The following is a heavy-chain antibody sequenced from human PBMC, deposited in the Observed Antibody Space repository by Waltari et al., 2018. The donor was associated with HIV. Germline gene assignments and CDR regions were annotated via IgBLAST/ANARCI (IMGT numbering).Heavy chain of an antibody. CDR2: ISFDGSNQ. CDR3: ATGQQVWETWSQLDY. V-gene: IGHV3-30*03. CDR1: GFISGIHG. J-gene: IGHJ4*02. D-gene: IGHD1-1*01. Sequence: QVQLVESGGGVVQAGGSLRLTRGVSGFISGIHGMRWVREAPGKGLEWVAVISFDGSNQYYADSVRGRFTISRNNSKKKVFLQMNSLRLDDSALYYCATGQQVWETWSQLDYWGQGTLVIVSS.